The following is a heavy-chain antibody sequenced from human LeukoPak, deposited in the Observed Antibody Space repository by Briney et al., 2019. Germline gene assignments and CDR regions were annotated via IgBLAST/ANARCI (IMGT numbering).Heavy chain of an antibody. V-gene: IGHV4-59*01. CDR2: IYYSGST. D-gene: IGHD3-22*01. CDR3: ARARGYYYDSSGQRGYWFDP. J-gene: IGHJ5*02. CDR1: GGSISSYY. Sequence: KASETLSLTCTVSGGSISSYYWSWIRQPPGKGLEWIGYIYYSGSTNYNPSLKSRVTISVDTSKYQFSLKLSSVTAADTAVYYCARARGYYYDSSGQRGYWFDPWGQGTLVTVSS.